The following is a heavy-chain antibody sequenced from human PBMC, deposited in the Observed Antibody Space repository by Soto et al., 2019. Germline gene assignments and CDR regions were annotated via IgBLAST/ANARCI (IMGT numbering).Heavy chain of an antibody. CDR2: IYYSGST. CDR3: ARARLRAVYAFDI. CDR1: GGSVSSGAYY. J-gene: IGHJ3*02. V-gene: IGHV4-31*03. D-gene: IGHD5-12*01. Sequence: PSETLSLTCTVSGGSVSSGAYYWTWIRQRPGKGLEWIGYIYYSGSTYYSPSLKSRLSISLDTSKNQFSLRLSSVTAADTAMYYCARARLRAVYAFDILSQGTMVTVSS.